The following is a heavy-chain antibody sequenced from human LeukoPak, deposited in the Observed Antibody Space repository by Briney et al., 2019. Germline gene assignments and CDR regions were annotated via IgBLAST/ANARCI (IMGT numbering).Heavy chain of an antibody. Sequence: SVKVSCKASGGTFSSYAISWVRQAPGQGLEWMGRIIPILGIANYAQKFQGRVTITADKSTSTAYMELNSLRAEDTALYYCAKNQFNPLRPAWGQGTLVTVSS. CDR1: GGTFSSYA. CDR2: IIPILGIA. D-gene: IGHD2-8*01. J-gene: IGHJ5*02. CDR3: AKNQFNPLRPA. V-gene: IGHV1-69*04.